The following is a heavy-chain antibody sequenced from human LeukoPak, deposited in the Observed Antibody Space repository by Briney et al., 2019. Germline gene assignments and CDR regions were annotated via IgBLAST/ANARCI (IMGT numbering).Heavy chain of an antibody. CDR2: INPSGGST. Sequence: ASVKVSCKASGYTFTSYGISWVRQAPGQGLEWMGIINPSGGSTSYAQKFQGRVTMTRDTSTSTVYMELSSLRSEDTAVYYCXXXXXXXXXXXHPDLNWFDPWGQGTLVTVSS. CDR3: XXXXXXXXXXXHPDLNWFDP. V-gene: IGHV1-46*01. CDR1: GYTFTSYG. J-gene: IGHJ5*02.